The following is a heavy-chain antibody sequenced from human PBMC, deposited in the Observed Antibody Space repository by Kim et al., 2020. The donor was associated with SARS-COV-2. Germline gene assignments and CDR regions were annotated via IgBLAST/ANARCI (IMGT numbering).Heavy chain of an antibody. CDR3: ARVRYSSSSYYFDY. CDR1: GGSFSGYY. J-gene: IGHJ4*02. D-gene: IGHD6-6*01. CDR2: INHSGST. Sequence: SETLSLTCAVYGGSFSGYYWSWIRQPPGKGLEWIGEINHSGSTNYNPSLKSRVTISVDTSKNQFSLKLSSVTAADTAVYYCARVRYSSSSYYFDYWGQGTLVTVSS. V-gene: IGHV4-34*01.